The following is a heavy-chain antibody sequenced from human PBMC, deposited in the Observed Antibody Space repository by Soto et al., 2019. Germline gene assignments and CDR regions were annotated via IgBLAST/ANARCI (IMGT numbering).Heavy chain of an antibody. D-gene: IGHD2-15*01. CDR1: GFIFSDYV. V-gene: IGHV3-23*01. CDR2: ISDSGDST. CDR3: ARKNVVVLGNYGFL. Sequence: GGPLRLSCAASGFIFSDYVMSWVRQAPGKGLEWVSSISDSGDSTYSADSVKGRFTISRDNSQNTLYLQMNSLRAEDTAVYYCARKNVVVLGNYGFLWGQGTLGTVSS. J-gene: IGHJ4*02.